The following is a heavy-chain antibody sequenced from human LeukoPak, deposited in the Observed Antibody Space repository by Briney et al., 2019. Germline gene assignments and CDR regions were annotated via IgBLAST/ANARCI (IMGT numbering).Heavy chain of an antibody. CDR3: ARVQGVVVVTAIPDNWFDP. Sequence: SETLSLTCTVSGGSISRDYWSWIRQPAGKGLEWIGRIYISVNTDYNPSLRSRVTMSVDTSKNQFSLTLSSVAAADTAVYYCARVQGVVVVTAIPDNWFDPWGQGTLVTVSS. D-gene: IGHD2-21*02. V-gene: IGHV4-4*07. J-gene: IGHJ5*02. CDR2: IYISVNT. CDR1: GGSISRDY.